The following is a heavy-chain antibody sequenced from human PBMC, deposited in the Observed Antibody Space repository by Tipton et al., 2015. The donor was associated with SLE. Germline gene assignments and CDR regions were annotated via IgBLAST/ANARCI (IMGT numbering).Heavy chain of an antibody. CDR3: ARDAGRWVGAYNWFDP. D-gene: IGHD1-26*01. CDR1: GFTFSSYG. CDR2: IRYDGSNK. Sequence: SLRLSCAASGFTFSSYGMHWVRQAPGKGLEWVAFIRYDGSNKYYADSVKGRFTISRDNSKNTLYLQMNSLRAEDTAVYYCARDAGRWVGAYNWFDPWGQGTLVTVSS. V-gene: IGHV3-30*02. J-gene: IGHJ5*02.